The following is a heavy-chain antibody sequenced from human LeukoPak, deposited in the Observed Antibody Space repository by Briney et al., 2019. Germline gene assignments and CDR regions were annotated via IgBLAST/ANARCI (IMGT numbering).Heavy chain of an antibody. Sequence: ASVKVSCKASGYTFTSYAMHWVRQAPGQRLEWMGRINAGNGNTKYSQKFQGRVTITRDTSASTAYMELSSLRSEDTAVYYCARDSGSSGWRSNWFDPWGQGTLVTVSS. CDR3: ARDSGSSGWRSNWFDP. V-gene: IGHV1-3*01. D-gene: IGHD6-19*01. CDR1: GYTFTSYA. J-gene: IGHJ5*02. CDR2: INAGNGNT.